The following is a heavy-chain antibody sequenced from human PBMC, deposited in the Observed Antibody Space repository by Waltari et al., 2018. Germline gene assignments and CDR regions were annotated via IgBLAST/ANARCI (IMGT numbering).Heavy chain of an antibody. CDR2: IYYSGSS. CDR3: ARVLIRTSGLNFDS. CDR1: YWSISSRSYY. V-gene: IGHV4-39*07. Sequence: QQESGPSLVKPSETPSLTCTVSYWSISSRSYYWGWIRLAPGKGLEWIGHIYYSGSSYHNPSLKSRITMSVDSSKNQFSLTLSSVTAADTAVYYCARVLIRTSGLNFDSWGQGSLVTVSS. D-gene: IGHD3-16*01. J-gene: IGHJ4*02.